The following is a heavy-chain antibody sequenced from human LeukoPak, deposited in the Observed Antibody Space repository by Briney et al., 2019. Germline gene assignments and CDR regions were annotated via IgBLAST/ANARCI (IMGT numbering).Heavy chain of an antibody. CDR1: GFTFAEYT. J-gene: IGHJ4*02. D-gene: IGHD6-25*01. V-gene: IGHV3-43*01. CDR2: ISWNGARI. CDR3: VKDLVAASENVRGGSPMDY. Sequence: PGGSLRLSCAASGFTFAEYTMHWVRQAPGKGLEWVSLISWNGARIHYGDSVKGRFTISRDNSKNSLYLQMNSLRTEDTALYYCVKDLVAASENVRGGSPMDYWGQGTLVTVSS.